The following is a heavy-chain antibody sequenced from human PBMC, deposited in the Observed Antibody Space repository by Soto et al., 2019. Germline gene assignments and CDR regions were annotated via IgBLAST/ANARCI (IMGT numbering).Heavy chain of an antibody. CDR1: GGSIKVGGYY. Sequence: PATLSLTYTVSGGSIKVGGYYWGWIRQPPGKGLEWVATIYYSGTTYYNPSLKSRLTISLDTSRNQFSLDLTSVTAADTAVYYCASLPYSLYSTRGQRSLVLVSS. D-gene: IGHD4-4*01. CDR2: IYYSGTT. J-gene: IGHJ1*01. CDR3: ASLPYSLYST. V-gene: IGHV4-39*01.